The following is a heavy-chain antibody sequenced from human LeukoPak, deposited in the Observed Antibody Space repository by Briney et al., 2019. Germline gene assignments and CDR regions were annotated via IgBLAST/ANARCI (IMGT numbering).Heavy chain of an antibody. CDR2: IYYSGST. D-gene: IGHD2-21*01. Sequence: SETLSLTCTVSGGSISSYYWGWIRQPPGKGLEWIGSIYYSGSTYYNPSLKSRVTISVDTSKNQFSLKLSSVTAADTAVYYCARLRWSNADYWGQGTLVTVSS. CDR1: GGSISSYY. J-gene: IGHJ4*02. V-gene: IGHV4-39*01. CDR3: ARLRWSNADY.